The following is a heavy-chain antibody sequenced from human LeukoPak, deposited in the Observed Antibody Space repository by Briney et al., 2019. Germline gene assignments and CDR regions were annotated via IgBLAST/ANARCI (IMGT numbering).Heavy chain of an antibody. CDR1: GGSISSYY. CDR2: IYYSGST. J-gene: IGHJ3*02. D-gene: IGHD3-16*01. Sequence: SETLSLTCAVSGGSISSYYWSWIRQPPGKGLEWIGYIYYSGSTNYNPSLKSRVTISVDTSKNQFSLKLSSVTAADTAVYYCARDLGGYDDAFDIWGQGTMVTVSS. CDR3: ARDLGGYDDAFDI. V-gene: IGHV4-59*01.